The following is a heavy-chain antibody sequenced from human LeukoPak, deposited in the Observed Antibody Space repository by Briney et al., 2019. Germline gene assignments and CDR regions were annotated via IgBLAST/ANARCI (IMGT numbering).Heavy chain of an antibody. V-gene: IGHV4-34*01. CDR1: SGSFSSYY. CDR3: ARGAAGTAMPYFDN. J-gene: IGHJ4*02. CDR2: INHSGST. Sequence: SETLSLTCAVYSGSFSSYYWSWIRQPQGKGLEWIGEINHSGSTNYNPSLKSRVTISVDTSKNQFSLRLNSVTAADTAVYYCARGAAGTAMPYFDNWGQGTLVTVSS. D-gene: IGHD5-18*01.